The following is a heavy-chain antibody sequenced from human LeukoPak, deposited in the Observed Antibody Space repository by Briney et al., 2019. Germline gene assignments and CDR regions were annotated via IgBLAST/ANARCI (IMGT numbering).Heavy chain of an antibody. CDR3: AKVWGYCSSTSCYARSPFDY. D-gene: IGHD2-2*01. J-gene: IGHJ4*02. CDR1: GFTFSSYG. Sequence: GGSLRLSCAASGFTFSSYGMHWVRQAPGKALEWVAVMSYDGSNKYYADSVKGRFTISRDNSKNTLYLQMNSLRAEDTAVYYCAKVWGYCSSTSCYARSPFDYWGQGTLVTVSS. V-gene: IGHV3-30*18. CDR2: MSYDGSNK.